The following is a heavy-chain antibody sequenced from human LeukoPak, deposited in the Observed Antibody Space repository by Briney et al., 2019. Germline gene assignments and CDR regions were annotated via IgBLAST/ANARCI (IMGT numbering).Heavy chain of an antibody. CDR3: ARETGYYDSSGYYYDFYYFDY. CDR1: GFTFSSYA. Sequence: PGGSLRLSCAASGFTFSSYAMHWVRQAPGKGLEWVAVISYDGSNKHYADSVKGRFTISRDNSKSTLYVQMNSLRAEDTALYYCARETGYYDSSGYYYDFYYFDYWGQGTLVTVSS. J-gene: IGHJ4*02. CDR2: ISYDGSNK. D-gene: IGHD3-22*01. V-gene: IGHV3-30*04.